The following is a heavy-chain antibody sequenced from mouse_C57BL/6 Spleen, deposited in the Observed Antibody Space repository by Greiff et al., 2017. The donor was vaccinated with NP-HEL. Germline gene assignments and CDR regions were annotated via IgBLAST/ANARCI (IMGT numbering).Heavy chain of an antibody. V-gene: IGHV1-50*01. CDR2: IDPSDSYT. J-gene: IGHJ4*01. Sequence: QVQLQQPGAELVKPGASVKLSCKASGYTFTSYWMQWVKQRPGQGLEWIREIDPSDSYTNYNQKFKGKATLTVDTSSSTAYMQLSSLTSEDSAVYYCARGNGSMDYWGQGTSVTVSS. CDR1: GYTFTSYW. CDR3: ARGNGSMDY.